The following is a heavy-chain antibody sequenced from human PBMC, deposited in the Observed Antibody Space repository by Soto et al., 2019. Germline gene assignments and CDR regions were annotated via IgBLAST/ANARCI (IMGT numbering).Heavy chain of an antibody. CDR3: AKERLGGGADY. Sequence: EVQLLESGGGLVQPGGSLRLSCAASGFTFSNYAMSWVRQTPGKGLEWVSTISGGGGNTYYPDSVKGRVTISRDNSKGTVYLQMNSLRAEDTAIYYCAKERLGGGADYWGQGAVVTVTS. J-gene: IGHJ4*02. V-gene: IGHV3-23*01. CDR2: ISGGGGNT. CDR1: GFTFSNYA. D-gene: IGHD2-15*01.